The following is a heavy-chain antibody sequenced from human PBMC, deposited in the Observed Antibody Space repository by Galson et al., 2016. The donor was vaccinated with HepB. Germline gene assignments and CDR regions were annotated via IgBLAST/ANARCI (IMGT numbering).Heavy chain of an antibody. CDR1: GFTFSSYW. Sequence: SLRLSCAASGFTFSSYWMSWVRQAPGKGLEWVANIKQDGSEKYYVDSVKGRFTISGDNAKNSLYLQMNSLRAEDTAVYYCAREYGAPPRRTYDYWGQGTVVTVSS. D-gene: IGHD1-14*01. CDR2: IKQDGSEK. CDR3: AREYGAPPRRTYDY. J-gene: IGHJ4*02. V-gene: IGHV3-7*03.